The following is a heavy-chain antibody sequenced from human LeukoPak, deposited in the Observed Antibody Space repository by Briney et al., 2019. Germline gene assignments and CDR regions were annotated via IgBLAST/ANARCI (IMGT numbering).Heavy chain of an antibody. V-gene: IGHV3-21*01. Sequence: GGSLRLSCTASGSTFSSYSMNWVRQAPGKGLEWVSSISSSSSYIYYADSVKGRFTISRDNAKNSLYLQMNSLRAEDTAVYYCARGPYQLLPFDYWGQGTLVTVSS. CDR3: ARGPYQLLPFDY. J-gene: IGHJ4*02. D-gene: IGHD2-2*01. CDR2: ISSSSSYI. CDR1: GSTFSSYS.